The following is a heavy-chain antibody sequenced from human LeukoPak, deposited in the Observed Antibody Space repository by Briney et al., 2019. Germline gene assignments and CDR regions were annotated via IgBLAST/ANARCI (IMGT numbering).Heavy chain of an antibody. Sequence: SQTLSLTCAVSGGSISSGGYSWSWIRQPPGKGLEWIGYIYHSGSTYYNPSLKSRVTISVDRSKNQFSLKLSSVTAADTAVYYCARGCYDVFDYWGQGTLVTVSS. V-gene: IGHV4-30-2*01. CDR2: IYHSGST. CDR3: ARGCYDVFDY. CDR1: GGSISSGGYS. J-gene: IGHJ4*02. D-gene: IGHD5-12*01.